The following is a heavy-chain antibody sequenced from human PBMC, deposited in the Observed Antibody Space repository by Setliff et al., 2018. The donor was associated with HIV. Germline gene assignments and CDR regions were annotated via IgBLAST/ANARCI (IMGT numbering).Heavy chain of an antibody. V-gene: IGHV4-38-2*02. CDR3: ARDPHYDSSGADAFDI. J-gene: IGHJ3*02. CDR2: IYHSEST. CDR1: GYSISSGYY. D-gene: IGHD3-22*01. Sequence: SETLSLTCAVSGYSISSGYYWGWIRQPPGKGLEWIGSIYHSESTYYNPSLKSRVTISVDTSKNQFSLKLSSVTAADTAVYYCARDPHYDSSGADAFDIWGQGTMVTVSS.